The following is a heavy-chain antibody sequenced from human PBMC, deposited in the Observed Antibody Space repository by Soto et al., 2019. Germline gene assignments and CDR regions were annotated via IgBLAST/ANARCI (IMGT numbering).Heavy chain of an antibody. CDR2: ISDSGSST. V-gene: IGHV3-23*01. CDR1: GFTFSSYA. J-gene: IGHJ4*02. Sequence: PGGSLRLSCAASGFTFSSYAMSWVRQAPGNGLEWVSGISDSGSSTYYADSVKGRFTISRDTSKNTLTLQVNSLRVEDTAVYYCATRRSGSGSLNQIDSWGQETLVTASS. D-gene: IGHD3-10*01. CDR3: ATRRSGSGSLNQIDS.